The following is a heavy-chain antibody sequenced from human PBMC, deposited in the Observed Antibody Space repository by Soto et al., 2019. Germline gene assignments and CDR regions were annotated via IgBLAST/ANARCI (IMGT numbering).Heavy chain of an antibody. CDR3: ARTFRGYSYDDAFDI. CDR1: GFTFSDYY. CDR2: ISSSGSTI. V-gene: IGHV3-11*01. D-gene: IGHD5-18*01. J-gene: IGHJ3*02. Sequence: GSLILSCAASGFTFSDYYMSWIRQAPGKGLEWVSYISSSGSTIYYADSVKGRFTISRDNAKNSLYLQMNSLRAEDTAVYYCARTFRGYSYDDAFDIWGQGTMVTVSS.